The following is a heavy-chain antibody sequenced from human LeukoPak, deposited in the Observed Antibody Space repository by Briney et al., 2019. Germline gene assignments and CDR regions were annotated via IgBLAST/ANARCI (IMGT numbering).Heavy chain of an antibody. CDR3: ARETRDYVFDY. CDR1: GFTVSSNY. CDR2: IYSGGST. V-gene: IGHV3-53*01. D-gene: IGHD4-17*01. J-gene: IGHJ4*02. Sequence: GGSLRLSCAASGFTVSSNYMSWVRQAPGKGLEWVSVIYSGGSTYYADSVKGRFTISRDNSKNTLYLQMNSLRAEDTAVYYCARETRDYVFDYWGQGTLVTVSS.